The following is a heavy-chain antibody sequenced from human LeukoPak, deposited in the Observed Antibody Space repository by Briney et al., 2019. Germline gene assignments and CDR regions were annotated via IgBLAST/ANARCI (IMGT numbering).Heavy chain of an antibody. CDR1: GFTFINYW. CDR2: IKTDGSET. Sequence: TGGSLRLSRAASGFTFINYWMHWFRQAPGKGLVWVSRIKTDGSETGYADSVKGRFTISRDNAKNTLYLQMNSLRAEDTAVYYCSKPLGDNCDHWGQGTLVTVSS. J-gene: IGHJ4*02. V-gene: IGHV3-74*01. CDR3: SKPLGDNCDH. D-gene: IGHD4-17*01.